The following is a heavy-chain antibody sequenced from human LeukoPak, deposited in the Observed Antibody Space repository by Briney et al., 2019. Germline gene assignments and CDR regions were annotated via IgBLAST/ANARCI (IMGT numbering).Heavy chain of an antibody. J-gene: IGHJ4*02. CDR2: IYYSGST. CDR3: ARLNSRRLWELLLDY. CDR1: GGSISSSSYY. Sequence: SETLSLTCTVSGGSISSSSYYWGWIRQPPGKGLEWIGSIYYSGSTYYNPSLKSRVTISLDTSKNHFSLKLSSVTAADTAVYYCARLNSRRLWELLLDYWGQGTLVTVSS. V-gene: IGHV4-39*02. D-gene: IGHD1-26*01.